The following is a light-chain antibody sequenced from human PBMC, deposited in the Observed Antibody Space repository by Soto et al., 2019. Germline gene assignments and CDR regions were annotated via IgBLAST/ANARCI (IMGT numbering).Light chain of an antibody. CDR1: SSDVGGYNY. CDR3: SSYTSSSTLV. Sequence: QSSLTQPASVSGSPGQSITISCTGTSSDVGGYNYVSWYQQHPGKAPKLVIYDVSNRPSGVSNRFSGSKSGNMASLTISGLQAEDEADYYCSSYTSSSTLVFGTGTKLTVL. CDR2: DVS. V-gene: IGLV2-14*01. J-gene: IGLJ1*01.